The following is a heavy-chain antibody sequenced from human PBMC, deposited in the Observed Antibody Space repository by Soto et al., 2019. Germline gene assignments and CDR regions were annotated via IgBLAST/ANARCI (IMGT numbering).Heavy chain of an antibody. CDR1: GFSLSNARMG. J-gene: IGHJ6*02. D-gene: IGHD2-2*02. V-gene: IGHV2-26*01. CDR2: IFSNDEK. Sequence: SGPTLVNPTETLTLTCTVSGFSLSNARMGVSWIRQPPGKALEWLAHIFSNDEKSYSTSLKSRLTISKDTSKSQVVLTMTNMDPVDTATYYCARILQEYQLLYYYYYGMDVWGQGTTVTVSS. CDR3: ARILQEYQLLYYYYYGMDV.